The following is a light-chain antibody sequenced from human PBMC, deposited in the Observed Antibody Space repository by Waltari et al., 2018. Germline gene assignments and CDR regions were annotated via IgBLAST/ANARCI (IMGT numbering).Light chain of an antibody. CDR1: QAIGSS. Sequence: DIQLTQSPSFLSASVGDRVTITCRASQAIGSSLAWSQQKPRKAPTLLIHAASTLQSGVPSRFSGSYSGTEFTLTISSLQPEDFASYFCQQLHSYPRTFGGGTKMEI. V-gene: IGKV1-9*01. CDR3: QQLHSYPRT. CDR2: AAS. J-gene: IGKJ4*01.